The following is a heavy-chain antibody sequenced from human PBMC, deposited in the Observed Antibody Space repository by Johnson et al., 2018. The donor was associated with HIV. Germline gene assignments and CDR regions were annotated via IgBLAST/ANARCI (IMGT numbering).Heavy chain of an antibody. CDR2: ISDDGSNK. J-gene: IGHJ3*02. D-gene: IGHD5-18*01. V-gene: IGHV3-30-3*01. CDR1: GFSFSRYV. CDR3: AKGRSPRIQLRTWAFDI. Sequence: QVQLVESGGGVVQPGRSLRLSCAASGFSFSRYVMHWVRQAPGKGLEWVAVISDDGSNKYYGDSVKGRFTISRDYSKNTLYLQMNSLRAEDTAVYYCAKGRSPRIQLRTWAFDIWGQGTMVIVSS.